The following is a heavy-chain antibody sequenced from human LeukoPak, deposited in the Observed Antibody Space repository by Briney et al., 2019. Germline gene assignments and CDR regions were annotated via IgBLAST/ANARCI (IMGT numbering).Heavy chain of an antibody. CDR1: GGSFSGYY. D-gene: IGHD6-13*01. CDR3: ATTGYSSSWTRRPPYYFDY. J-gene: IGHJ4*02. V-gene: IGHV4-34*01. CDR2: SNHSGST. Sequence: SETLSLTCAVYGGSFSGYYWSWIRQPPGKGLEWIGESNHSGSTNYNPSLKSRVTISVDTSKNQFSLKLSSVTAADTAVYYCATTGYSSSWTRRPPYYFDYWGQGTLVTVSS.